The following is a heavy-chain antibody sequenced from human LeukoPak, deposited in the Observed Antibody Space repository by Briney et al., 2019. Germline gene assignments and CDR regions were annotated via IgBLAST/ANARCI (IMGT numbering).Heavy chain of an antibody. D-gene: IGHD4-11*01. CDR1: GGSISSYY. CDR2: IYYSGST. J-gene: IGHJ6*03. CDR3: ARDRLATVTTYIDV. Sequence: KPSETLSLTCTVSGGSISSYYWSWIRQPRGKGLEWIGYIYYSGSTNYNPSLKSRVTISVDTSKNQFSLKLSSVTAADTAVYYCARDRLATVTTYIDVWGKGTTVTVSS. V-gene: IGHV4-59*01.